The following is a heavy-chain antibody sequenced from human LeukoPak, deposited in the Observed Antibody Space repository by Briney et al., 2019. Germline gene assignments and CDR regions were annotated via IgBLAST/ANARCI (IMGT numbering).Heavy chain of an antibody. CDR3: ARDRQGTPGTFDI. D-gene: IGHD1-1*01. CDR2: IWYEGSQK. Sequence: GGSLRLSCAVSGFTFTSYGMHWVRQGPGKGLEWVAGIWYEGSQKYYADSVKGRFTISRDNSKNTLYLQMNSLRAEDTAVYYCARDRQGTPGTFDIWGQGTMVTVSP. J-gene: IGHJ3*02. CDR1: GFTFTSYG. V-gene: IGHV3-33*01.